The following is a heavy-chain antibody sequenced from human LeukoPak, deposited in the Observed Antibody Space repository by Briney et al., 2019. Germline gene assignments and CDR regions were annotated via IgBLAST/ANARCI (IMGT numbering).Heavy chain of an antibody. CDR2: IYYSGST. J-gene: IGHJ4*02. D-gene: IGHD6-13*01. CDR3: ARGYSSSWTYYFDY. V-gene: IGHV4-39*07. Sequence: SETLSLTCTVSGGSISSSSYYWGWIRQPPGKGLEWIGSIYYSGSTYYNPSLKSRVTISVDTSKNQFSLKLSSVTAADTAVYYCARGYSSSWTYYFDYWGQGTLVTVSS. CDR1: GGSISSSSYY.